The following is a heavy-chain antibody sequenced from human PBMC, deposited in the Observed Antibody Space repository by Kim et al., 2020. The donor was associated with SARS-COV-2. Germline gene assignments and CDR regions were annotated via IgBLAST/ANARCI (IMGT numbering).Heavy chain of an antibody. J-gene: IGHJ4*02. V-gene: IGHV5-10-1*01. CDR3: ARHSPSTTELDY. CDR2: IYPSDSYT. CDR1: GYSFTSYW. Sequence: GESLKISCKGSGYSFTSYWISWVRQMPGKGLEWMGRIYPSDSYTNYSPSFQGHVTISADKSISTAYLQWSSLKASHTAMYYCARHSPSTTELDYWGQGTLVTVSS. D-gene: IGHD1-1*01.